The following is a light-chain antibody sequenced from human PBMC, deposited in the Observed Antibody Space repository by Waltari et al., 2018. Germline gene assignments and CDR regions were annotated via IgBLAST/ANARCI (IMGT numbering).Light chain of an antibody. CDR2: EVT. Sequence: QSALTQPASLSGSPGQSITISCTGASSDVDGYNYVSWYQHHPGKAPKPMIYEVTNRPSGVSNRFSGSRSGNTASLTISGLQAEDEADYYCTSYISSSIVIFGGGTKLTVL. CDR1: SSDVDGYNY. J-gene: IGLJ2*01. CDR3: TSYISSSIVI. V-gene: IGLV2-14*01.